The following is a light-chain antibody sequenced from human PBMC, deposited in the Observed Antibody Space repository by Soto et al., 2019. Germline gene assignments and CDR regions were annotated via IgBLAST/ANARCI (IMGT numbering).Light chain of an antibody. Sequence: QSALTQPAAVSGSPGQSITISCTGTSSDVGTYNLVSWYQQHPGKAPKLMIFEVRNRPSGVSTRFSGSKSGNTASLTISGLQAEDEADYYCSSYTSSSTRVFGTGTKLTVL. CDR3: SSYTSSSTRV. CDR2: EVR. CDR1: SSDVGTYNL. J-gene: IGLJ1*01. V-gene: IGLV2-14*02.